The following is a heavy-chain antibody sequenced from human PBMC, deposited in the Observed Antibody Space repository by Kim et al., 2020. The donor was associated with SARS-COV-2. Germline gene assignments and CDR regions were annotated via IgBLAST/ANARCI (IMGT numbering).Heavy chain of an antibody. CDR3: ARELNYYGSGSYLVP. D-gene: IGHD3-10*01. Sequence: PSLKSRVTISVDKSKNQFSLKLSSVTAADTAVYYCARELNYYGSGSYLVPWGQGTLVTVSS. V-gene: IGHV4-4*02. J-gene: IGHJ5*02.